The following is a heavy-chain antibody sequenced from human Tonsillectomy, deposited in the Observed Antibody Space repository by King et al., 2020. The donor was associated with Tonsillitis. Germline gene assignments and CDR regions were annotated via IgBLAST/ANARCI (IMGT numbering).Heavy chain of an antibody. D-gene: IGHD6-13*01. CDR3: ARVGGVAAAAHPFDY. J-gene: IGHJ4*02. CDR1: GFTFSSYS. Sequence: VQLVESGGGLVKPGGSLRLSCAASGFTFSSYSMNWVRQAPGKGLEWVSSISSSSYIYYADSVKGRFTISRDNAKNSLYLQMNSLRAEDTAVYYCARVGGVAAAAHPFDYWGQGTLVTVSS. V-gene: IGHV3-21*01. CDR2: ISSSSYI.